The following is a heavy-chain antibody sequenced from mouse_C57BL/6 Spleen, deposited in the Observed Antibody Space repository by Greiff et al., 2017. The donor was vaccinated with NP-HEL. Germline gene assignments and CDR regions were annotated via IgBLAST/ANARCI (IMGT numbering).Heavy chain of an antibody. CDR3: ARFPYDYDREYAMDY. CDR2: IWTGGGT. V-gene: IGHV2-9-1*01. J-gene: IGHJ4*01. CDR1: GFSLTSYA. D-gene: IGHD2-4*01. Sequence: QVQLKESGPGLVAPSQSLSITCTVSGFSLTSYAISWVRQPPGKGLEWLGVIWTGGGTNYNSALKSRLSISKDNSKSQVFLKMNSLQTDDTARYXCARFPYDYDREYAMDYWGQGTSVTVSS.